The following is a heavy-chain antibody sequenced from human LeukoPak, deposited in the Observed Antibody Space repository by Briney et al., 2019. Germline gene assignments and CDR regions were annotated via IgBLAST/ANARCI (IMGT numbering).Heavy chain of an antibody. CDR2: LYASGIT. V-gene: IGHV3-66*01. J-gene: IGHJ4*02. CDR1: GFTFSNAW. Sequence: GGSLRLSCAASGFTFSNAWMSWVRQAPGKGLEWVSVLYASGITKYVDSVKGRFTISRDTSDNTLNLQMNGLGAEDSAVYYCAAKGNGYTGIYVFAHWGQGTLVTVS. CDR3: AAKGNGYTGIYVFAH. D-gene: IGHD1-26*01.